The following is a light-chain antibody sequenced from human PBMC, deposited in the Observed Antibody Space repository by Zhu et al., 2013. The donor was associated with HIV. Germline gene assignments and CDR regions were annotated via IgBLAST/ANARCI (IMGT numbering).Light chain of an antibody. J-gene: IGKJ1*01. Sequence: DIGMTQSPDSLTVSLGERATINCRSSRSILSNSNNKNYLAWYQQKPGQPPKLLIYWASTRESGVPDRFSGSGSGTDFTLTISSLQAEDVAVYYCQQYYSTPRTFGQGTKVEIK. CDR3: QQYYSTPRT. CDR1: RSILSNSNNKNY. CDR2: WAS. V-gene: IGKV4-1*01.